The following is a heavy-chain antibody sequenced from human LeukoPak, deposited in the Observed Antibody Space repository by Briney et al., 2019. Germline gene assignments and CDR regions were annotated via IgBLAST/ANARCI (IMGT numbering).Heavy chain of an antibody. J-gene: IGHJ4*02. Sequence: GGSLRLSCAASGFTFSNYAMRWVRQAPGKGLEWVSGISGSGGSTYYADSVKGRFTISRDNSKNTLYLQMNSLRAEDTAVYYCAKRGAEVGTTVAPGDYWGQGTLVTVSS. D-gene: IGHD1-26*01. CDR2: ISGSGGST. V-gene: IGHV3-23*01. CDR1: GFTFSNYA. CDR3: AKRGAEVGTTVAPGDY.